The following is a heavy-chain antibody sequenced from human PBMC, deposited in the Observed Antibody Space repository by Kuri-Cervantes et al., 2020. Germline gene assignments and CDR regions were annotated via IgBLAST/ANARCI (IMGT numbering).Heavy chain of an antibody. CDR3: ARYGYGYARPFDY. V-gene: IGHV3-7*01. D-gene: IGHD2-2*01. CDR1: GFTFSTYW. CDR2: INKDGSET. Sequence: GESLKISCAASGFTFSTYWMSWVRQAPGRGLEWVASINKDGSETYYVDSVKGRFTISRDNAKNSLYLQMSNLRGEDTAVYYCARYGYGYARPFDYWGQGFLVTVSS. J-gene: IGHJ4*02.